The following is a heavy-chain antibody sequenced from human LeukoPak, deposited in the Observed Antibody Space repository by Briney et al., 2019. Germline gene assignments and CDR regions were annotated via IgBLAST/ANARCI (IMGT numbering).Heavy chain of an antibody. D-gene: IGHD3-10*02. CDR2: ITISSSSI. J-gene: IGHJ6*04. Sequence: GGSLRLSCAASGFNFSSYTMNWVRQAPGKGLEWVSSITISSSSIYYADSVKGRFTISRDNAKNSLYLQMNSLRAEDTAVYYCAELGITMIGGVWGKGTTVTISS. CDR3: AELGITMIGGV. V-gene: IGHV3-21*01. CDR1: GFNFSSYT.